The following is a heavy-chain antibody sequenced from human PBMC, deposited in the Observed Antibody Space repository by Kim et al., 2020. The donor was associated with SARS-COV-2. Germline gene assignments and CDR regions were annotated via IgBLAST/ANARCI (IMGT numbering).Heavy chain of an antibody. V-gene: IGHV3-53*01. CDR1: GFTVSSNY. CDR2: IYSGGST. CDR3: ARTVEWFGDNPHFDY. D-gene: IGHD3-10*01. J-gene: IGHJ4*02. Sequence: GGSLRLSCAASGFTVSSNYMSWVRQAPGKGLEWVSVIYSGGSTYYADSVKGRFTISRDNSKNTLYLQMNSLRAEDTAVYYCARTVEWFGDNPHFDYWGQGTLVTVSS.